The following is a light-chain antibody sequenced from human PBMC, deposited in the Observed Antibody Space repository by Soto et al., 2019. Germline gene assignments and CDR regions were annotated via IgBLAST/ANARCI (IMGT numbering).Light chain of an antibody. V-gene: IGKV3-20*01. Sequence: EIVLTQSPGTLSLSPGERATLSCRASQSISSSYLAWYQQKPGQAPRLLIYGASSRATGIPDRFSGSGSGTDCTLTISGLEPEDFAVYYCQQYGSSPFTFGPGTKVDIK. CDR3: QQYGSSPFT. J-gene: IGKJ3*01. CDR2: GAS. CDR1: QSISSSY.